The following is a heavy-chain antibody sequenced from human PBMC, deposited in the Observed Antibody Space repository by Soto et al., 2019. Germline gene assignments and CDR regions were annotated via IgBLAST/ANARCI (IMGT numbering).Heavy chain of an antibody. CDR1: GFTFSSYA. D-gene: IGHD3-9*01. Sequence: GGSLILSCAASGFTFSSYAMSWVRQAPGKGLEWVSAISGSGGSTYYADSVKGRFTISRDNSKNTLYLQMNSLRAEDTAVYYCPKDVFPFFRFFAWSNDPFDFWGQGNMVPVSS. CDR2: ISGSGGST. J-gene: IGHJ3*01. V-gene: IGHV3-23*01. CDR3: PKDVFPFFRFFAWSNDPFDF.